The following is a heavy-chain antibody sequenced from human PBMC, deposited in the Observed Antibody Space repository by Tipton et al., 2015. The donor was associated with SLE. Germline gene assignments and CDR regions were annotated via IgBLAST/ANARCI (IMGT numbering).Heavy chain of an antibody. J-gene: IGHJ4*02. CDR1: GDSISSYY. CDR2: VYYSGRT. Sequence: TLSLTCTVSGDSISSYYWNWIRQPPGKGLEWLGYVYYSGRTNYNPSLKSRVTISVDTSRRQFYLRLSSVTAADTAVYYCARVAYYGSGGYPYFDYWGQGTLVTVSS. CDR3: ARVAYYGSGGYPYFDY. D-gene: IGHD3-22*01. V-gene: IGHV4-59*01.